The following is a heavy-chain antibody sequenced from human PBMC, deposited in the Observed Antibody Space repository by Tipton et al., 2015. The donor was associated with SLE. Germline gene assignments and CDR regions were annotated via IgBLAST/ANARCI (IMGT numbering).Heavy chain of an antibody. CDR3: ATTVTTTASYGAFDI. J-gene: IGHJ3*02. Sequence: LRLSCSVSGYSISSGYYWGWIRQPAGKGLEWIGRIYTGGSTNYNPSLKSRVTMSVDSSRNQFSLRLTSVTVADTAVYYCATTVTTTASYGAFDIWGQGTSVTVSS. CDR1: GYSISSGYY. D-gene: IGHD4-17*01. V-gene: IGHV4-61*02. CDR2: IYTGGST.